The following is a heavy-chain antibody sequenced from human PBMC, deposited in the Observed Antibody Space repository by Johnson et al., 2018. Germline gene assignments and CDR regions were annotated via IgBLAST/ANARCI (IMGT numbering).Heavy chain of an antibody. D-gene: IGHD6-13*01. CDR2: ISWNSVSV. Sequence: VQLQESGGGLVQXGRSLRLSCVGSGFTFGDYAMHWVRLGPGEGLEWVSGISWNSVSVGYAESVKGRFTISRDNAKNSLYLQMSSLRVEDTALYYCVKDLAGNYNYRDVWGRGTTVTVSS. CDR1: GFTFGDYA. J-gene: IGHJ6*03. V-gene: IGHV3-9*01. CDR3: VKDLAGNYNYRDV.